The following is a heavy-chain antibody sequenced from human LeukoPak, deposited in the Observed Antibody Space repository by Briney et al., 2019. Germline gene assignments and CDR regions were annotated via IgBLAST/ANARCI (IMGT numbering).Heavy chain of an antibody. J-gene: IGHJ5*02. V-gene: IGHV1-46*01. CDR3: ARDPRYGSGQTWFDP. CDR1: GYTSTSYY. D-gene: IGHD3-10*01. Sequence: GASVKVSCKASGYTSTSYYIHWVRQAPGQGLEWMGIINPSGGSTSYAQKFQGRVTMTRDTSTSTVYTELSSLRSEDTAVYYCARDPRYGSGQTWFDPWGQGTLVTVSS. CDR2: INPSGGST.